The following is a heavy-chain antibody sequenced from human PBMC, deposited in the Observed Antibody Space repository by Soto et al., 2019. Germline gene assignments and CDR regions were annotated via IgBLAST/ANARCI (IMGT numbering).Heavy chain of an antibody. Sequence: ASVKVSCKVSGYTLTELSMHWVRQAPGKGLDWMGGFDPEDGETIYTQKFQGRVTMTEDTSTDTAYMELSSLRSEDTAVYYCATAYYYDTSGSPAANWFDPWGQGTLVTVSS. J-gene: IGHJ5*02. CDR3: ATAYYYDTSGSPAANWFDP. CDR2: FDPEDGET. CDR1: GYTLTELS. D-gene: IGHD3-22*01. V-gene: IGHV1-24*01.